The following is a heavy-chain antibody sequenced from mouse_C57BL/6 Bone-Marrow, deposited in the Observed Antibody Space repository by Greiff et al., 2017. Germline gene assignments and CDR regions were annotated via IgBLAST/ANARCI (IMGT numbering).Heavy chain of an antibody. Sequence: VKLQESGAELVKPGASVKLSCKASGYTFTEYTIHWVKQRSGQGLGWIGWFYPGSGSIKYNEKFKDKATLTADKSSSTGYMELSRLTSEDSAVYFCARHEEGQLRAFDYWGQGTTLTVSS. CDR2: FYPGSGSI. V-gene: IGHV1-62-2*01. CDR3: ARHEEGQLRAFDY. CDR1: GYTFTEYT. J-gene: IGHJ2*01. D-gene: IGHD3-2*02.